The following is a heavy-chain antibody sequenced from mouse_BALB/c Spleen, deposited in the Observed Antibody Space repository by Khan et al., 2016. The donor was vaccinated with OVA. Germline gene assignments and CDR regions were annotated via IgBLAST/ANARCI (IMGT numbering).Heavy chain of an antibody. Sequence: EVQLQQSGPVLVRPGASVKISCKASGYSFTGYFMNWVMQSHGKSLEWIGRINPHIGETFYNQRFKDKATLTVDESSSTAHMELRSLASEDSAVYYCTRIYPSDFDYWGQGTTLTVSS. CDR2: INPHIGET. D-gene: IGHD2-10*02. V-gene: IGHV1-20*02. J-gene: IGHJ2*01. CDR3: TRIYPSDFDY. CDR1: GYSFTGYF.